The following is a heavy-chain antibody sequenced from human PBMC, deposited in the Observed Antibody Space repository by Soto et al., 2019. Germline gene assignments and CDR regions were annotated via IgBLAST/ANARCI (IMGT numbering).Heavy chain of an antibody. V-gene: IGHV1-69*01. Sequence: QVQLVQSGAEVKKPGSSVKVSCKASGCTFGSYAISWVRQAPGQGLEWMGGIIPIPGTANYAQKFQGRVTIAADESTSTAYMELSSLRSADTAVYYCARSQGSSTSLEIYYYYYYGMDVWGQGTTVTVSS. CDR1: GCTFGSYA. J-gene: IGHJ6*02. D-gene: IGHD2-2*01. CDR3: ARSQGSSTSLEIYYYYYYGMDV. CDR2: IIPIPGTA.